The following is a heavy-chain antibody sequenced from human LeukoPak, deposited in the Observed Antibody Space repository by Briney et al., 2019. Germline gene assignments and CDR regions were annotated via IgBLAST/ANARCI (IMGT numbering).Heavy chain of an antibody. CDR3: ARGATRLATAGAEFDS. CDR2: INTNRDET. CDR1: GYNFIGFY. Sequence: AAVRVSCKASGYNFIGFYMHWVRQAPGQSLEWMGRINTNRDETSFALGFQGRVTMTRDTSINTAYMELGRLTSDDTAVYFCARGATRLATAGAEFDSWGQGTLVFVSS. V-gene: IGHV1-2*06. J-gene: IGHJ4*02. D-gene: IGHD6-13*01.